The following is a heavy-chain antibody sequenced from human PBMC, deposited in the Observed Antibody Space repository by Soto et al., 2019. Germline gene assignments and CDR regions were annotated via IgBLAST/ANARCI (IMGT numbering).Heavy chain of an antibody. J-gene: IGHJ5*02. Sequence: ASVKVSCKVSGYTLTELSMHWVRQAPGKGLEWMGGFDPEDGETIYAQKFQGRVTMTEDTSTDTAYMELSSLRSEDTAVFYCATDRVSHYSNYPTGFDPWGQGTLVTVSS. CDR1: GYTLTELS. D-gene: IGHD4-4*01. CDR3: ATDRVSHYSNYPTGFDP. CDR2: FDPEDGET. V-gene: IGHV1-24*01.